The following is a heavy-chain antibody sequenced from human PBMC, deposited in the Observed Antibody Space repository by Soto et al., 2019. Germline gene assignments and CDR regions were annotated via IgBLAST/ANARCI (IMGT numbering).Heavy chain of an antibody. Sequence: GGSLRLSCAASGFTFSSYGMHWVRQAPGKGLEWVAVISYDGSNKYYADSVKGRFTISRDNSKNTRYLQMNSLRAEDTAVYYCAKEGTRITMVRGVQTHANNFDYWGQGTLVTVSS. CDR1: GFTFSSYG. CDR2: ISYDGSNK. CDR3: AKEGTRITMVRGVQTHANNFDY. V-gene: IGHV3-30*18. D-gene: IGHD3-10*01. J-gene: IGHJ4*02.